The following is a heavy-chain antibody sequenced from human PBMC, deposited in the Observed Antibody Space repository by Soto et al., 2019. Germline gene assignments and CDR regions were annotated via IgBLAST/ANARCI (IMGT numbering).Heavy chain of an antibody. J-gene: IGHJ3*02. D-gene: IGHD3-9*01. V-gene: IGHV1-8*01. Sequence: GGSVKVSCKASGYTFTSYDINWVRQATGQGLEWMGWMNPNSGNTGYAQKFQGRATITADKSTSTAYMELSSLRSEDTAVYYCASILTGYYDAFDIWGQGTMVTVSS. CDR3: ASILTGYYDAFDI. CDR1: GYTFTSYD. CDR2: MNPNSGNT.